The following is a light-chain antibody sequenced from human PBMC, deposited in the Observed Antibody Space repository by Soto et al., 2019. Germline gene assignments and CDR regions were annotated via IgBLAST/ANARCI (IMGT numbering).Light chain of an antibody. Sequence: DIQMTQSPSTLSASVGDRVTITCRASQSISSRLAWYQQNPGKAPKLLIYKASSLESGVPSRFGGSGSGSEFTLTISSLQPDDFATYYCQQYESYPLTFGGGTKVEIK. CDR2: KAS. CDR3: QQYESYPLT. V-gene: IGKV1-5*03. CDR1: QSISSR. J-gene: IGKJ4*01.